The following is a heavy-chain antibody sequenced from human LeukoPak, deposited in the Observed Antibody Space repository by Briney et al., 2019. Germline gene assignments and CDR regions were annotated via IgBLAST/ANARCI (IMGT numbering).Heavy chain of an antibody. J-gene: IGHJ4*02. CDR3: TREFMITFGGVIVPQANFDY. CDR2: IRSKAYGGTT. CDR1: GFTFGDYA. Sequence: GGSLRLSCTASGFTFGDYAMSWIRQAPGKGLEWVGFIRSKAYGGTTEYAASVKGRFTISRDDSKSIAYLQMNSLKTEDTAVYYCTREFMITFGGVIVPQANFDYWGQGTLVTVSS. V-gene: IGHV3-49*03. D-gene: IGHD3-16*02.